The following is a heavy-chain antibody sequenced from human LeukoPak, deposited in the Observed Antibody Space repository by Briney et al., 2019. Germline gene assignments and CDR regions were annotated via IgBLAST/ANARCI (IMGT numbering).Heavy chain of an antibody. J-gene: IGHJ4*02. V-gene: IGHV3-7*01. CDR3: ATAPATADSW. CDR2: INQDGSKR. D-gene: IGHD6-25*01. Sequence: GASLTLSRAASGFLFVNSWIGSVRPPRGEGQEWGANINQDGSKRTYVDSVKGRFTISRDSAKNPLYLQMNILRAEDTAVYFCATAPATADSWWGQGTLVAVSS. CDR1: GFLFVNSW.